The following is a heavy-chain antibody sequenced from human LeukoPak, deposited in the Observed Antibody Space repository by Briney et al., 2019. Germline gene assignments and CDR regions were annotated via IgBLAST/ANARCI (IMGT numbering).Heavy chain of an antibody. CDR3: ARDSSGDGWFDP. V-gene: IGHV4-30-2*01. J-gene: IGHJ5*02. Sequence: LRLSCAASGFTFSSYAMSWVRQAPGKGLEWIGYIYHSGSTYYNPSLKSRVTISVDRSKNQFSLKLSSVTAADTAVYYCARDSSGDGWFDPWGQGTLVTVSS. CDR2: IYHSGST. D-gene: IGHD2-21*01. CDR1: GFTFSSYA.